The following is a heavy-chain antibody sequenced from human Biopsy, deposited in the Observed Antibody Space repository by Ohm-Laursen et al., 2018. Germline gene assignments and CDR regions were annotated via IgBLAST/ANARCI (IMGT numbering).Heavy chain of an antibody. Sequence: SSVKVSCKASGGTFINYAISWVRQAPGHGLEWMGGIIPMFGTADYAQMFQGRVTISADESTSTSHMELSSLTTEDTAIYYCARGPHSGSHSCFDYWGRGTLVTVSS. J-gene: IGHJ4*02. D-gene: IGHD1-26*01. CDR3: ARGPHSGSHSCFDY. CDR1: GGTFINYA. CDR2: IIPMFGTA. V-gene: IGHV1-69*01.